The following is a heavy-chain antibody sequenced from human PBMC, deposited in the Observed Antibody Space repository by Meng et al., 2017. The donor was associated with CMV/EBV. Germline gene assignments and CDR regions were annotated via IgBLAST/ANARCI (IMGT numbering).Heavy chain of an antibody. CDR1: GDSVSSNSAA. Sequence: GDSVSSNSAAWNWIRQSPSRGLEWLGRTYYRSKWYNHYAVSVKSRITLNPDTSKNQFSLQLNSVTPEDTAVYYCARGIAVAGTRFDYWGQGTLVTVSS. J-gene: IGHJ4*02. D-gene: IGHD6-19*01. V-gene: IGHV6-1*01. CDR3: ARGIAVAGTRFDY. CDR2: TYYRSKWYN.